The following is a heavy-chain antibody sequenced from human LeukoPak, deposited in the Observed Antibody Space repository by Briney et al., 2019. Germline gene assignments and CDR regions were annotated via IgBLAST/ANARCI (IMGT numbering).Heavy chain of an antibody. CDR3: ARSITYYSGSGRNYYYMDV. CDR1: GYSFTYYY. J-gene: IGHJ6*03. V-gene: IGHV1-2*02. Sequence: ASGKVSCKASGYSFTYYYIHWVRQAPGQGLEWMAWINPDSGDTNYAQKFQARVTLTRDTSSSTAFLDLSRLRSDDTAVYYCARSITYYSGSGRNYYYMDVWGKGTAVTVSS. CDR2: INPDSGDT. D-gene: IGHD3-10*01.